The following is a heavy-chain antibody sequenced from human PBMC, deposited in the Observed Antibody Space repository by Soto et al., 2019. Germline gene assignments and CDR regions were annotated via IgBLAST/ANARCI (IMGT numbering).Heavy chain of an antibody. CDR2: IWYDGSNK. V-gene: IGHV3-33*01. Sequence: GGSLRLSCAASGFTFSSYGMHWVRQAPGKGLEWVAVIWYDGSNKYYADSVKGRFTISRDNSKNTLYLQMNSLRAEDTAVYYCARDRGVVPAAIPQGDYFYMDVWGKGTTVTVSS. CDR3: ARDRGVVPAAIPQGDYFYMDV. D-gene: IGHD2-2*02. J-gene: IGHJ6*03. CDR1: GFTFSSYG.